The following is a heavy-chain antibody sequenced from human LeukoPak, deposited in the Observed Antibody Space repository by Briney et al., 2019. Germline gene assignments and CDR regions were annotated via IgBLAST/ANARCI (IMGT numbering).Heavy chain of an antibody. J-gene: IGHJ4*02. CDR1: GYTFTTYY. D-gene: IGHD2-2*01. V-gene: IGHV1-46*01. CDR3: AREGRHPLYFFDY. CDR2: INPSGGST. Sequence: ASVNVSCKASGYTFTTYYIHWVRQAPGQGLEWMGIINPSGGSTSYAQKFQGRVTMTRDTSTSTVYMELSSLRSEDTAVYYCAREGRHPLYFFDYWGQGTLVTVSS.